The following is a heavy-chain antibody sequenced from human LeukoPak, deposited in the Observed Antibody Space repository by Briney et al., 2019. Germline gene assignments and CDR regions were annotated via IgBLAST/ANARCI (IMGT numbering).Heavy chain of an antibody. CDR2: IYYSGSA. CDR1: GGSISSGGYS. D-gene: IGHD5-12*01. J-gene: IGHJ4*02. CDR3: ARGGGYSGYNWDY. V-gene: IGHV4-30-4*07. Sequence: PSETLSLTCSVSGGSISSGGYSWSYIRQPPGKGLEWIGYIYYSGSAYYNPSLKSRVTISVDTSKNQFSLRLSSVTAADTAIYYCARGGGYSGYNWDYWGQGTLVTVSS.